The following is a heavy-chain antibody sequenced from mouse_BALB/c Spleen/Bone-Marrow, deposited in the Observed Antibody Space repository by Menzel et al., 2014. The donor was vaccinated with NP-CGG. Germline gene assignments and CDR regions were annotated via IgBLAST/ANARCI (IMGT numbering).Heavy chain of an antibody. CDR2: INPSTGYA. CDR3: ARVY. CDR1: GYTFTDTW. J-gene: IGHJ2*01. V-gene: IGHV1-7*01. Sequence: QVQLQQSGPELAKPGASVKMSCKASGYTFTDTWIHWIKQRPGQGLEWIGYINPSTGYAEYNQNFKDKATLTVDKSSSTAYMQLSSLTSEDSAVYYCARVYWGQGTTLTVSS.